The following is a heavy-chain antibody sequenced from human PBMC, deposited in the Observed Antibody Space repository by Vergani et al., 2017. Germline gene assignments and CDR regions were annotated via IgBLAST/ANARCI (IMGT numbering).Heavy chain of an antibody. CDR2: ICGSGDST. Sequence: EVQLLESGGGLVQPGGSLRLSCAASGFTFSSYAMSWVRQAPGKGLEWVSTICGSGDSTYYADSVKGRFTSSRDNSKNTLYLQMNSMRAEDTAVYYCAKDLFYDYVWGSYRNDYWGQGTLVTVSS. D-gene: IGHD3-16*02. CDR3: AKDLFYDYVWGSYRNDY. V-gene: IGHV3-23*01. J-gene: IGHJ4*02. CDR1: GFTFSSYA.